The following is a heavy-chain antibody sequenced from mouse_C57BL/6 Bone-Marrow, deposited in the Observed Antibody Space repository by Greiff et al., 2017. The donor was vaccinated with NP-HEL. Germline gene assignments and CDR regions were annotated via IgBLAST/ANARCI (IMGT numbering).Heavy chain of an antibody. CDR2: ISSGGDYI. CDR1: GFTFSSYA. CDR3: TRGVNWDGGMDY. Sequence: EVKLVESGEGLVKPGGSLKLSCAASGFTFSSYAMSWVRQTPEKRLEWVAYISSGGDYIYYADTVKGRFTISRDNARNTLYLQMSSLKSEDTAMYYCTRGVNWDGGMDYWGQGTSVTVSS. J-gene: IGHJ4*01. D-gene: IGHD4-1*02. V-gene: IGHV5-9-1*02.